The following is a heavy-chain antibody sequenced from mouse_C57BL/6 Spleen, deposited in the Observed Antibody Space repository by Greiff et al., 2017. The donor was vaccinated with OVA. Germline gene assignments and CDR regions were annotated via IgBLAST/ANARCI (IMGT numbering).Heavy chain of an antibody. CDR1: GYAFSSYW. D-gene: IGHD1-1*01. V-gene: IGHV1-80*01. CDR3: AKGDYYGSSFYYLDY. J-gene: IGHJ2*01. CDR2: IYPGDGDT. Sequence: VQLQQSGAELVKPGASVKISCKASGYAFSSYWMNWVKQRPGKGLEWIGQIYPGDGDTNYNGKFKGKATLTADKSSSTAYMQLSSLTSADSAVYFGAKGDYYGSSFYYLDYWGQGTTLTVSS.